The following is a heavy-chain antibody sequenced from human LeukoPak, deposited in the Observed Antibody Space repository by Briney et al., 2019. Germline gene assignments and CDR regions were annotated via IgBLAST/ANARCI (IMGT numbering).Heavy chain of an antibody. D-gene: IGHD2-2*01. CDR2: IGRSNDNV. CDR1: GFTFSSYE. Sequence: GGSLRLSCVASGFTFSSYELNWARQAPGKGLEWLSYIGRSNDNVKYAGSVRGRFTVYRDNAKDSLYLQMNSLRVEDTAVYFCAREIPATRGDAFDVWGQGTVVTVSS. CDR3: AREIPATRGDAFDV. V-gene: IGHV3-48*03. J-gene: IGHJ3*01.